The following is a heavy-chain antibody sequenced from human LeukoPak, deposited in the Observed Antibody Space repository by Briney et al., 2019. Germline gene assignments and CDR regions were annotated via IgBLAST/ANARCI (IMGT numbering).Heavy chain of an antibody. CDR3: ARENHRYYFDY. V-gene: IGHV4-34*01. D-gene: IGHD1-14*01. CDR2: INHSGST. Sequence: SETLSLTCAVYGGSFSGYYWSWIRQPPGKGLEWIGEINHSGSTNYNPSLKSRVTISVDTSKNQFSLKLSSVTAADTAVYYCARENHRYYFDYWGQGTLVTVSS. J-gene: IGHJ4*02. CDR1: GGSFSGYY.